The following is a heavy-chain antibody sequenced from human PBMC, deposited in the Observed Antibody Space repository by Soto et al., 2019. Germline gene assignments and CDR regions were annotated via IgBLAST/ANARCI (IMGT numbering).Heavy chain of an antibody. CDR1: GFTFSSYA. D-gene: IGHD2-8*01. CDR3: ARALRVLEQIDY. CDR2: ISYDGSNK. V-gene: IGHV3-30-3*01. Sequence: GGSLRLSCAASGFTFSSYAMHWVRQAPGKGLEWVAVISYDGSNKYYADSVKGRFTISRDNSKNTLYLQMNSLRAEDTAVYYCARALRVLEQIDYWGQGTLVTVSS. J-gene: IGHJ4*02.